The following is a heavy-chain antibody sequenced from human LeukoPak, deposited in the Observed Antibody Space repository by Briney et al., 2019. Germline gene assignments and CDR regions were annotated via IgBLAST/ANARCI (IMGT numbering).Heavy chain of an antibody. CDR1: GYTFTGYY. CDR3: ARVRRFRQQLVQDWFDP. CDR2: INPNSGGT. Sequence: ASVKVSCKASGYTFTGYYMHWVRQAPGQGLEWMGWINPNSGGTNYAQKFQGRVTMTRDTSISTAYMELSRLRSDDMAVYYCARVRRFRQQLVQDWFDPWGQGTLVTVSS. J-gene: IGHJ5*02. V-gene: IGHV1-2*02. D-gene: IGHD6-13*01.